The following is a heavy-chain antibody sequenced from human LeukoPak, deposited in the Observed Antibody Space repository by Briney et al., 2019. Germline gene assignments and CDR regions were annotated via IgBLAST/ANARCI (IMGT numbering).Heavy chain of an antibody. CDR2: FNPEDRET. J-gene: IGHJ5*02. D-gene: IGHD6-6*01. CDR3: ATDLRSNLRIAARPNP. V-gene: IGHV1-24*01. Sequence: ASVKVSCKVSGYTLSELSMHWVRQAPGKGLEWRGGFNPEDRETIYAQKFQDRVTLTEDASTDTAYMELSSLISEDTAVYYCATDLRSNLRIAARPNPWGQGTLVTVSS. CDR1: GYTLSELS.